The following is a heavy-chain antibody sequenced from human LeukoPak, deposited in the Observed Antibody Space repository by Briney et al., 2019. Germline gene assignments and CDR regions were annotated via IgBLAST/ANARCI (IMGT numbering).Heavy chain of an antibody. Sequence: ASVKVSCKASGYTFTSYGISWVRQAPGQGLEWMGWISAYNGNPNYAQKLQGRVTMTTDTSTSTAYMELRGLRSDDTAVYYCARAPGYSSSWYVVDVWGKGTTVTVSS. CDR3: ARAPGYSSSWYVVDV. V-gene: IGHV1-18*04. CDR1: GYTFTSYG. J-gene: IGHJ6*04. CDR2: ISAYNGNP. D-gene: IGHD6-13*01.